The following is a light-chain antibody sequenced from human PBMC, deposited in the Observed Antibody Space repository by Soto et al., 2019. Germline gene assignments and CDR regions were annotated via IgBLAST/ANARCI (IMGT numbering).Light chain of an antibody. Sequence: DIQMTQSPSSLSASVGDRVTITCRASQDMKNYLNWYQHKPGKAPKLLIYDASFLETGVPPRFSGXGSATXFXXXXTSLQPEDIXTYYCQQSDHVPFFGGGTKVEIK. CDR1: QDMKNY. CDR2: DAS. V-gene: IGKV1-33*01. CDR3: QQSDHVPF. J-gene: IGKJ4*01.